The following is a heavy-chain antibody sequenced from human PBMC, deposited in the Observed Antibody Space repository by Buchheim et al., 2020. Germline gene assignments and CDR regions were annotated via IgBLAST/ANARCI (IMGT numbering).Heavy chain of an antibody. V-gene: IGHV1-3*05. D-gene: IGHD1-7*01. J-gene: IGHJ4*02. CDR2: INADTGKT. CDR1: AYTFTTYA. CDR3: ARGWNYVYFDY. Sequence: QVQLVQSGAEEKKPGASVKVSCKAFAYTFTTYAMHWVRQAPGHRLEWMGWINADTGKTEYSQIFQGRVTLTRDTSANTAYLELTSLTSEDMAVYYCARGWNYVYFDYWGQGTL.